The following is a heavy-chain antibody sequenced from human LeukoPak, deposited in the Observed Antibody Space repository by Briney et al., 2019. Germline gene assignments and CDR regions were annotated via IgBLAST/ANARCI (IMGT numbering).Heavy chain of an antibody. J-gene: IGHJ5*02. Sequence: PGGSLRLSCAASGFTFSSYSMNWVRQAPGKGLEWVSYISSSSSTIYYADSVKGRFTISRDNAKNSLYLQMNSLGAEDTAVYYCARLNGGNWFDPWGQGTLVTVSS. CDR2: ISSSSSTI. CDR3: ARLNGGNWFDP. D-gene: IGHD1-1*01. V-gene: IGHV3-48*04. CDR1: GFTFSSYS.